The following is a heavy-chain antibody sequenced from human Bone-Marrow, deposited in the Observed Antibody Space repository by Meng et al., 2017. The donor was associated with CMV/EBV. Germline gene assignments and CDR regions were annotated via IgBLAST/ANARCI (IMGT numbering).Heavy chain of an antibody. CDR2: IKQDGSEK. V-gene: IGHV3-7*01. J-gene: IGHJ5*02. CDR1: GFSVSNNY. D-gene: IGHD6-6*01. Sequence: GESLNISCAVPGFSVSNNYMSWVRQAPGKGLEWVANIKQDGSEKYYVDSVKGRFTITRDNAKNSLYLQMNSLRAEDTAVYYCARVLQIIMAARHGWFDPWGQGNLVTVSS. CDR3: ARVLQIIMAARHGWFDP.